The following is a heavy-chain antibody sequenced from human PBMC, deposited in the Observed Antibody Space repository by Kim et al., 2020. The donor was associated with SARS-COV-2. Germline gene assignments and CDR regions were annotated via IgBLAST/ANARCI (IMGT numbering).Heavy chain of an antibody. CDR2: IWYDGSNK. D-gene: IGHD3-22*01. CDR3: AKAPAGGYYYC. CDR1: GFIFRNYG. J-gene: IGHJ4*02. V-gene: IGHV3-33*06. Sequence: GGSLRLSCAASGFIFRNYGMHWVRQAPGKGLEWVAVIWYDGSNKYYADSVKGRFTISRDNSKNTLYLQMNSLRAEDTAVYYCAKAPAGGYYYCWGQGTLVTVSS.